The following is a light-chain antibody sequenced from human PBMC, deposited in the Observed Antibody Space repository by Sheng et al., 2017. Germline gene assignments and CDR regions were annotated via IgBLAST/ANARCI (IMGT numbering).Light chain of an antibody. Sequence: QSVLTQPPSVSAAPGQKVTISCSGSSSNIEKNYVSWYQQLPGTAPKLLISENNKRPSGTPDRFSGSSSGNTASLTITGAQAEDEADYYCNSRDSSGNHWVFGGGTKLTVL. CDR2: ENN. J-gene: IGLJ3*02. CDR1: SSNIEKNY. CDR3: NSRDSSGNHWV. V-gene: IGLV1-51*02.